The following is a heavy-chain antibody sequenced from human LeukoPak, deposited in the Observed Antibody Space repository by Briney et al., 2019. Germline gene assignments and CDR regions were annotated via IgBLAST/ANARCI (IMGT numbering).Heavy chain of an antibody. Sequence: ASVKVSCKASGYTFTSYGISWVRQAPGQGLEWMGWMNPNSGNTGYAQKFQGRVTMTRNTSISTAYMELSSLRSEDTAVYYCARGSGYSSGWYDYYYYYMDVWGKGTTVTISS. CDR3: ARGSGYSSGWYDYYYYYMDV. CDR2: MNPNSGNT. CDR1: GYTFTSYG. J-gene: IGHJ6*03. D-gene: IGHD6-19*01. V-gene: IGHV1-8*02.